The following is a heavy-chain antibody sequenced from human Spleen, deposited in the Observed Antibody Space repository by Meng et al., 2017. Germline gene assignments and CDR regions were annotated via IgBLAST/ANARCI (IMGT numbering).Heavy chain of an antibody. CDR2: ISYDGSNK. V-gene: IGHV3-30*01. J-gene: IGHJ6*02. CDR1: GFSFSSYA. D-gene: IGHD4-17*01. Sequence: GESLKISCAAAGFSFSSYAMHWVRQAPGKGLEWVAVISYDGSNKYYADSVKGRFTISRDNSKNTLYLQMNSLRAEDTAVYYCARVGEGPRYGDYVGDYYYYYGMDVWGQGTTVTVSS. CDR3: ARVGEGPRYGDYVGDYYYYYGMDV.